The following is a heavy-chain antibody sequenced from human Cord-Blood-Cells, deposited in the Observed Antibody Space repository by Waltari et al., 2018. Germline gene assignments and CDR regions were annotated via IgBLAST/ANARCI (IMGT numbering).Heavy chain of an antibody. CDR2: IIPIFGTA. CDR1: GGTFSSYA. V-gene: IGHV1-69*01. CDR3: ARDSITYCGGDCYYYYGMDV. D-gene: IGHD2-21*01. J-gene: IGHJ6*02. Sequence: QVQLVQSGAEVKKPGSSVKVSCKASGGTFSSYAISWVRQAPGQGLEWMGGIIPIFGTANYAQKFQGRVTITADESTSTAYMELSSLRSEDTAVYYCARDSITYCGGDCYYYYGMDVWGQGTTVTVSS.